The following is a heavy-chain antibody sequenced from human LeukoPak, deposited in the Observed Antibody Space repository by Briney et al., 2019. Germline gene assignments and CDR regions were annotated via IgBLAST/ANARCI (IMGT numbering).Heavy chain of an antibody. CDR2: INPNSGGT. V-gene: IGHV1-2*02. D-gene: IGHD1-26*01. CDR1: GYTFTGYY. CDR3: ARDLGRIVGARDAFDI. J-gene: IGHJ3*02. Sequence: GASVKVSCKASGYTFTGYYMHWVRQAPGQGLEWMGWINPNSGGTNYAQKFQGRVTMTRDTSISTAYMELSRLRSDDTAVYYCARDLGRIVGARDAFDIWGQGTMVTVSS.